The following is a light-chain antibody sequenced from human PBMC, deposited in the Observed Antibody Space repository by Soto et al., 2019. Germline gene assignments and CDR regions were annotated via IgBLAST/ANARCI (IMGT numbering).Light chain of an antibody. V-gene: IGKV2-30*02. CDR3: MQGTRLPRT. CDR2: YVS. CDR1: QSLVHSDGNTY. Sequence: DVVLTQSPLSLPVTLGQPASISCRSSQSLVHSDGNTYFNWFHQRPGQSPRRLIYYVSERDYGDPDRFSGSGSGTNFKLKISRVEAEDVGVYYCMQGTRLPRTFGQGTTLEIK. J-gene: IGKJ2*01.